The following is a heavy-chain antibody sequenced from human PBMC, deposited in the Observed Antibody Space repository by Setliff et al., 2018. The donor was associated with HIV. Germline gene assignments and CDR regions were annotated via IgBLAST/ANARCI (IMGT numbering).Heavy chain of an antibody. CDR3: ARPTNIDTLYYGSQSFYMYYYGMDV. CDR1: GFTFTTYW. J-gene: IGHJ6*02. CDR2: ISSSGTYI. D-gene: IGHD3-10*01. Sequence: GESLRLSCAVSGFTFTTYWLTWVRQAPGKGLEWVSSISSSGTYIYYADSMKGRFTISRDNAKNSLYLKMNSLRAEDTAVYFCARPTNIDTLYYGSQSFYMYYYGMDVWGQGTTVTVSS. V-gene: IGHV3-21*01.